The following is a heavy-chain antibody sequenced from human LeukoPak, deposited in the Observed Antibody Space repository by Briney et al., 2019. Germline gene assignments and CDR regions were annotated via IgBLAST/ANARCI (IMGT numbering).Heavy chain of an antibody. CDR1: GGSISSYY. V-gene: IGHV4-4*07. Sequence: SETLSLTCTVSGGSISSYYWSWIRQPAGKGLEWIGRIYTGGSTNYNPSLKSRVTISVDTSKNQFSLKLSSVTAADTAVYYCARTYDFWSGQAGNWFDPWGQGTLVTVSS. D-gene: IGHD3-3*01. CDR2: IYTGGST. CDR3: ARTYDFWSGQAGNWFDP. J-gene: IGHJ5*02.